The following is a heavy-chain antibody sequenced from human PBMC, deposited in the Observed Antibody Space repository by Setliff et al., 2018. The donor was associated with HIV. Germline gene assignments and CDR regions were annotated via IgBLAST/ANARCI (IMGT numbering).Heavy chain of an antibody. CDR3: VRAHIGIAARWSGWFDP. CDR1: GGSISSSSYY. D-gene: IGHD6-6*01. J-gene: IGHJ5*02. CDR2: IDYSGST. Sequence: PSETLSLTCTVSGGSISSSSYYWGWIRQPPGKGLEWIGSIDYSGSTYYNPSLKSRVTISVDTSKNQFSLKLSSVTAADTAVYYCVRAHIGIAARWSGWFDPWGQGTLVTVSS. V-gene: IGHV4-39*07.